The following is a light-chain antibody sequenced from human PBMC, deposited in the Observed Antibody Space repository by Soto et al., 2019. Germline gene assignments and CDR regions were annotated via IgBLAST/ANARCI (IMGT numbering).Light chain of an antibody. V-gene: IGKV3-20*01. CDR1: QSVSSSY. J-gene: IGKJ4*01. CDR2: GSS. Sequence: EIVLTQYPGTLSLSPGERDTLSCRASQSVSSSYLASYQQKPGQAPRLLIYGSSSRATGIPDRFSGSGSGTDFTLTISRLEPEVFAVYYCQQYGSSPPFGGGTKVEI. CDR3: QQYGSSPP.